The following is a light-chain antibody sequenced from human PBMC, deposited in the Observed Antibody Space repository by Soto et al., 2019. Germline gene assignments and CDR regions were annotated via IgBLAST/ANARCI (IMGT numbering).Light chain of an antibody. Sequence: DIQMTQSPSTLSASVGDRVTITCRASQSISSWLAWYQQKPGKAPKLLIYDASSLESGVPSRFRGSGSGTEFTLTISSLQPDDFATDYCQQYNSYSPWTLCQGTKVEIK. CDR3: QQYNSYSPWT. J-gene: IGKJ1*01. CDR1: QSISSW. CDR2: DAS. V-gene: IGKV1-5*01.